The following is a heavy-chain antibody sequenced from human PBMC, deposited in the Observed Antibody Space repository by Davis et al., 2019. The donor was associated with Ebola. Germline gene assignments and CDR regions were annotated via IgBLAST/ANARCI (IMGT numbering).Heavy chain of an antibody. D-gene: IGHD4-17*01. CDR2: VIYDGSNQ. CDR1: GFRFSSYG. J-gene: IGHJ4*02. V-gene: IGHV3-30*18. CDR3: AKDHQYGDFD. Sequence: GESPKISCAASGFRFSSYGLHWVRQAPGKGLEWVAVVIYDGSNQYYADSVKGRFTISRDNSKNTSYLQMNSLRPEDTAVYYCAKDHQYGDFDWGQGTLVTVSS.